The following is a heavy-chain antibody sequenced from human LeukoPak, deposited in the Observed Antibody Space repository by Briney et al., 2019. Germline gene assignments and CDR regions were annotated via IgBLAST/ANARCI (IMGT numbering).Heavy chain of an antibody. Sequence: PGGSVTRSGSACGFTVNSNYMTWVGPAPGKGGEGVSIIYIGSSTYYTDSVKSRFTIYRDSSKNSVYLHMNSLRAEDTAVYYCARGISAYSPLYYFDSWGQGNLVTVSS. CDR2: IYIGSST. D-gene: IGHD2-21*01. J-gene: IGHJ4*02. CDR3: ARGISAYSPLYYFDS. V-gene: IGHV3-53*01. CDR1: GFTVNSNY.